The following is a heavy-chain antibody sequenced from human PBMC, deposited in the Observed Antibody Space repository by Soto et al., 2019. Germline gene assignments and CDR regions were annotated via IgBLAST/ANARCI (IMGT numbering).Heavy chain of an antibody. CDR3: ARDLGNYDRYYFDY. D-gene: IGHD1-7*01. J-gene: IGHJ4*02. Sequence: EVQLVESGGGLVQPGGSLRLSCAASRFTLSSYWMHWVRQVPGKGLMWVSRINSDGIRTNYADSVKGRFTISRDNAKNTLYLQMNSLRAEDTAVYYCARDLGNYDRYYFDYWGQGTLVTVSS. CDR2: INSDGIRT. V-gene: IGHV3-74*01. CDR1: RFTLSSYW.